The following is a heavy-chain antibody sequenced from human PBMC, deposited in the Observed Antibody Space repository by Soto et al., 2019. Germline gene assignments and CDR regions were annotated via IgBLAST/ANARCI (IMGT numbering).Heavy chain of an antibody. CDR2: IKQDGSEK. V-gene: IGHV3-7*02. CDR3: ARTDYDSSGYYVGLGAFDI. Sequence: GGSLRLSCAASGFTFSSYWMIWVRQAPGKGLEWVANIKQDGSEKYYVDSVKGRFTISRDNAKNSLYLQMNSLRAEDTAVYYCARTDYDSSGYYVGLGAFDIWGQGTMVTVSS. CDR1: GFTFSSYW. J-gene: IGHJ3*02. D-gene: IGHD3-22*01.